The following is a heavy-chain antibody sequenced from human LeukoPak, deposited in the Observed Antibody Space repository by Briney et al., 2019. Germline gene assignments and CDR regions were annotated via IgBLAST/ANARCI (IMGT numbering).Heavy chain of an antibody. CDR3: ARDRSRGLLDAFDI. CDR2: ITGSGTT. V-gene: IGHV3-53*01. J-gene: IGHJ3*02. D-gene: IGHD5-18*01. Sequence: GGSLRLPCAASGFTVSSNYMSWVRQAPGKGLEWVSGITGSGTTYYADSVKGRFTISRDNAKNSLYLQMNSLRAEDTAVYYCARDRSRGLLDAFDIWGQGTMVTVSS. CDR1: GFTVSSNY.